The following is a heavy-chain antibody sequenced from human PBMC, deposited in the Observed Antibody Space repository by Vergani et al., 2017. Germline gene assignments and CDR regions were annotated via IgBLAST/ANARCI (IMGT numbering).Heavy chain of an antibody. V-gene: IGHV7-4-1*02. CDR3: ARDTSTVYSYQLPNDYYYGMDV. CDR1: GYTFTSYA. D-gene: IGHD2-2*01. Sequence: QVQLVQSGSALKKPGASVKVSCKASGYTFTSYAMNWVRQAPGQGLEWMGWINTNTGNPTYAQGFTGRFVFSLDTSVSTAYLQISSLKAEDTAVYYCARDTSTVYSYQLPNDYYYGMDVWGQGTTVTVSS. J-gene: IGHJ6*02. CDR2: INTNTGNP.